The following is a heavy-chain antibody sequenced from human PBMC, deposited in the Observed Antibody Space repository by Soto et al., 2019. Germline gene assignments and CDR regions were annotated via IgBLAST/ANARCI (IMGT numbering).Heavy chain of an antibody. J-gene: IGHJ4*02. Sequence: SETLSLTCAVYGGSFSGYYWSWIRQPPGKGLEWIGEINHSGSTNYNPSLKSRVTISVDTSKNQFSLKLSSVTAADTAVYYCARRVVATRYGPFDYWGQGTLVTVSS. CDR2: INHSGST. D-gene: IGHD2-21*02. V-gene: IGHV4-34*01. CDR1: GGSFSGYY. CDR3: ARRVVATRYGPFDY.